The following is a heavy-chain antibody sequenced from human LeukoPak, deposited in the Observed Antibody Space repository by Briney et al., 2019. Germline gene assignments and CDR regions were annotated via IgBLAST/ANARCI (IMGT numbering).Heavy chain of an antibody. CDR3: ARDEYLWSGYYPNQAFDY. CDR1: GFTFSRHW. D-gene: IGHD3-3*01. V-gene: IGHV3-7*01. CDR2: IKQDGSEK. J-gene: IGHJ4*02. Sequence: HPGGSLRLSCAASGFTFSRHWMTWIRQAPGKGLEWAANIKQDGSEKYYVDSVKGRFTISRDNAKNSLYQQMNSLRAEDTAVYYCARDEYLWSGYYPNQAFDYWGQGTLVTVSS.